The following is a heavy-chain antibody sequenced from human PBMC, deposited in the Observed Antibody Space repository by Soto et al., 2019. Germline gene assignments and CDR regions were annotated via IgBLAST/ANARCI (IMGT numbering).Heavy chain of an antibody. D-gene: IGHD4-17*01. V-gene: IGHV1-18*01. Sequence: QVQLVQSGAEVKKPGTSVKVSCKTSGYTFTSNGISRVRQAPGQGLEWMGWISTYNGNTNYAQKLQGRVTMTRDTSTSIAYMELRDLRSDDTAVDYCARDGYGDYGYWGQGSLVTVSS. CDR3: ARDGYGDYGY. CDR2: ISTYNGNT. CDR1: GYTFTSNG. J-gene: IGHJ4*02.